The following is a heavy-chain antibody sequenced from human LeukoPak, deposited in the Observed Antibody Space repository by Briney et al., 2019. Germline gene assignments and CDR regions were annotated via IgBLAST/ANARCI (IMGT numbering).Heavy chain of an antibody. J-gene: IGHJ4*02. CDR2: IDHSGST. V-gene: IGHV4-34*01. Sequence: SETLSLTRAVYGGSFSGYYWSWIRQPPGKRLEWIGEIDHSGSTNYNLSLKSRVTISVDTSKNQFSLKLSSVTAADTAVYYCAGNIAARLDYWGQGTLVTVSS. D-gene: IGHD6-6*01. CDR1: GGSFSGYY. CDR3: AGNIAARLDY.